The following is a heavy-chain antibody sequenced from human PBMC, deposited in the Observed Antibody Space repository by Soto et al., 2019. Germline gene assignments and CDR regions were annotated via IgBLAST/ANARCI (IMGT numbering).Heavy chain of an antibody. CDR1: GGSISSSSYY. V-gene: IGHV4-39*01. J-gene: IGHJ4*02. CDR3: ARRYATRKGYYFDY. D-gene: IGHD2-8*01. CDR2: IYYSGST. Sequence: PSETLSLTCTVSGGSISSSSYYWGWIRQPPGKGLEWIGSIYYSGSTYYNPSLKSRVTISVDTSKNQFSLKLSSVTAADTAVYYCARRYATRKGYYFDYWGQGTLVTVSS.